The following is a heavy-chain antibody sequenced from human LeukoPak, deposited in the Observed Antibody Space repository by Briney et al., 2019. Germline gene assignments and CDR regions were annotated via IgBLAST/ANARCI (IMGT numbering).Heavy chain of an antibody. V-gene: IGHV3-7*01. D-gene: IGHD3-22*01. CDR2: IKQDGSEK. J-gene: IGHJ4*02. Sequence: PGGSLRLSCAASGLTFSSYWMSWARQAPGKGLEWVANIKQDGSEKYYVDSVKGRFTISRDNAKNSLYLQMNSLRAEDTAVYYCARDHDSSGYYYWWGQGTLVTVSS. CDR1: GLTFSSYW. CDR3: ARDHDSSGYYYW.